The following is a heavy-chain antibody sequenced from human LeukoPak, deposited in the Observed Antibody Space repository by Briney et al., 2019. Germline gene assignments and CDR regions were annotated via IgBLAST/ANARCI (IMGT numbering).Heavy chain of an antibody. Sequence: SVKVSCKASGGTFSSYAISWVRQAPGQGLEWMGGIIPIFGTANYAQKFQGRVTMTRDMSTSTVYMELSSLRSEDTAVYYCARQSNWNYVYYYYYMDVWGKGTTVTVSS. CDR2: IIPIFGTA. D-gene: IGHD1-7*01. V-gene: IGHV1-69*05. J-gene: IGHJ6*03. CDR3: ARQSNWNYVYYYYYMDV. CDR1: GGTFSSYA.